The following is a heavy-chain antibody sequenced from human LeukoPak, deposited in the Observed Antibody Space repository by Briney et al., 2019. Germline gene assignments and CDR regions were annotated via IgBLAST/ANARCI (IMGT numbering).Heavy chain of an antibody. CDR1: GFTFSSYD. D-gene: IGHD5-24*01. CDR3: ARGPRSRDGYTRNYYYYGMDV. CDR2: IGTAGDT. V-gene: IGHV3-13*01. J-gene: IGHJ6*02. Sequence: PGGSLRLSCAASGFTFSSYDMHWVRQATGKGLEWVSAIGTAGDTYYPGSVKGRFTISRENAKNSLYLQMNSLRAEDTAVYYCARGPRSRDGYTRNYYYYGMDVWGQGTMVTVSS.